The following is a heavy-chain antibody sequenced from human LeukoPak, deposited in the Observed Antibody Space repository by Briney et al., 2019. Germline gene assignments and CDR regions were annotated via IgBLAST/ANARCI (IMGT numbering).Heavy chain of an antibody. Sequence: GESLKISCKGSGYSFTTYWIGWVGQMPGKGLGWMGIIYPGESDTRYSPSFQGQVTISADKSISTAYLQWSSLKASDTAMYYCARPLDDGGTNHFDYWGQGTLVTVSS. CDR3: ARPLDDGGTNHFDY. CDR2: IYPGESDT. V-gene: IGHV5-51*01. J-gene: IGHJ4*02. D-gene: IGHD4-23*01. CDR1: GYSFTTYW.